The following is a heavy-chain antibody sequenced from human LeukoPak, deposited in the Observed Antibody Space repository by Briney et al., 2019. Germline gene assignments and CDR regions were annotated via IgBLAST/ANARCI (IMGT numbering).Heavy chain of an antibody. CDR3: AQDWPGHRNGADL. CDR2: ISSGSTYI. D-gene: IGHD2-8*01. CDR1: GFTFSSNC. J-gene: IGHJ2*01. V-gene: IGHV3-48*02. Sequence: PGGSLRLSCAASGFTFSSNCMNGVRQAPGKGLEWVSYISSGSTYINYADSVKGRFTVSRDNAKNSLYLQMNSLRDEDTAVYYCAQDWPGHRNGADLWGGGAQVSVSS.